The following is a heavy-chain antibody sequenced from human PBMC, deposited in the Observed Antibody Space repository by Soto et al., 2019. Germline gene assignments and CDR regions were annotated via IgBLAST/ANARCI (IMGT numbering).Heavy chain of an antibody. CDR3: ATRAYCTNGVCYSVDPDAFDI. V-gene: IGHV1-24*01. D-gene: IGHD2-8*01. Sequence: ASVKVSCKVSGYTLTELSMHWVRQAPGKGLERMGGFDPEDGETIYAQKFQGRVTMTEDTSTDTAYMELSSLRSEDTAVYYCATRAYCTNGVCYSVDPDAFDIWGQGTMVTVSS. J-gene: IGHJ3*02. CDR2: FDPEDGET. CDR1: GYTLTELS.